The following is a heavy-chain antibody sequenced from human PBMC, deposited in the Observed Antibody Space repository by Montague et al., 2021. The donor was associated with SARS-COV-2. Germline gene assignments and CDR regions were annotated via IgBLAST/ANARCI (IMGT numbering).Heavy chain of an antibody. J-gene: IGHJ6*02. CDR1: GFTFSSYE. D-gene: IGHD3/OR15-3a*01. CDR3: ARGASDWLLWGYGMDV. V-gene: IGHV3-48*03. Sequence: SMRLSCVASGFTFSSYEMNWVRQAPGKGLKWVSYISSSGSTIYYXDSVKGRFTISRDNAKNSLYLQMNSLRVEDTAVYYCARGASDWLLWGYGMDVWGQGTTVTVSS. CDR2: ISSSGSTI.